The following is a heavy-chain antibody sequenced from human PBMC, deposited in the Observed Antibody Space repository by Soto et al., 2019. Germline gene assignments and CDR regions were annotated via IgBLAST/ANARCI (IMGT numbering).Heavy chain of an antibody. J-gene: IGHJ4*02. CDR1: GFTVGNNY. V-gene: IGHV3-53*01. Sequence: EVQLVESGGGLIQPGGSLKLSCAASGFTVGNNYMSWVRQAPGKGLEWVSLIYSTGTTKYADSVKGRFTVSRDKAKNTLYLQMNSLRAEDTAVYYCAKDGRGSGSHYNSIGYWGQGTLVTVSS. D-gene: IGHD3-10*01. CDR3: AKDGRGSGSHYNSIGY. CDR2: IYSTGTT.